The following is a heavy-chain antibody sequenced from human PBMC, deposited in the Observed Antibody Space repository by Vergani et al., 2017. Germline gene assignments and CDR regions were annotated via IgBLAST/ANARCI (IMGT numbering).Heavy chain of an antibody. J-gene: IGHJ5*02. V-gene: IGHV3-49*04. CDR3: TRHENKYSSGDRRFDH. Sequence: EVQLVESGGGLEQPGRSLRLSCRASGFTFTDYGISWVRQAPGKGLEWVGFVRNKEDGGTPEHAASVKGRFTISRDDSKAIAYLQMNSLKTEDTAVYYCTRHENKYSSGDRRFDHWGQGTLVTVSS. D-gene: IGHD6-25*01. CDR1: GFTFTDYG. CDR2: VRNKEDGGTP.